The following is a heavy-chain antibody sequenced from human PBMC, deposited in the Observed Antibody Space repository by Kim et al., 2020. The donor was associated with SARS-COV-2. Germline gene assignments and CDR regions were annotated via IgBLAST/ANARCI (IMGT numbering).Heavy chain of an antibody. Sequence: SVKVSCKASGGTFSSYTISWVRQAPGQGLEWMGRIIPILGIANYAQKFQGRVTITADKSTSTAYMELSSLRSEDTAVYYCARVYGDYTEYNWFDPWGQGTLVTVSS. V-gene: IGHV1-69*02. CDR3: ARVYGDYTEYNWFDP. J-gene: IGHJ5*02. D-gene: IGHD4-17*01. CDR1: GGTFSSYT. CDR2: IIPILGIA.